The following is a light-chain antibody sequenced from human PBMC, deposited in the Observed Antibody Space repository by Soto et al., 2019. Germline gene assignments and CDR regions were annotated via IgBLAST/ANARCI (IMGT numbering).Light chain of an antibody. CDR1: QTISSY. J-gene: IGKJ1*01. Sequence: EIVFTHSPATLSLSPGERATLSCRASQTISSYLAWYQHKPGQAPRLLIHDASSRATGIPDRFSGSGSGTEFTLTINSLQSEDFAVYYCQQYDNWPKTFGQGTKVDI. CDR3: QQYDNWPKT. CDR2: DAS. V-gene: IGKV3D-15*01.